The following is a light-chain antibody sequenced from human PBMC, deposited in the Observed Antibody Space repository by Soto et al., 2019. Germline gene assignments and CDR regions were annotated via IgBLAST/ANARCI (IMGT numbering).Light chain of an antibody. J-gene: IGKJ2*01. Sequence: IVLTQSPVTLSVSPGETATLSCRASQSVSSNLAWYQHKPGQAPRLLIYAASARATGVPARFSGSGSGTDYTLTISNLQSEDSAVYCCQQNIQWPPYTFGQGTKLEIK. V-gene: IGKV3-15*01. CDR1: QSVSSN. CDR2: AAS. CDR3: QQNIQWPPYT.